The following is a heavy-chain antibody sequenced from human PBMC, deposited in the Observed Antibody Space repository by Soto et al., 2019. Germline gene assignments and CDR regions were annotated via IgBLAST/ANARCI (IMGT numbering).Heavy chain of an antibody. CDR2: ISGSGGST. CDR3: PDSMLATDY. J-gene: IGHJ4*02. V-gene: IGHV3-23*01. Sequence: VQLLESGGGLVQPGGSLRLSCAASGFTFSSYAMSWVRQAPGKGLEWVSGISGSGGSTYYADSVKGRFTISRDNSKNTLYMHMSSVNAEDTALDYCPDSMLATDYWGQGTLVTVSS. CDR1: GFTFSSYA. D-gene: IGHD3-22*01.